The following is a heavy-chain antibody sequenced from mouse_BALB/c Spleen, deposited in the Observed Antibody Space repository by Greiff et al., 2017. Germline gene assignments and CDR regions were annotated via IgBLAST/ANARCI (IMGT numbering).Heavy chain of an antibody. J-gene: IGHJ4*01. V-gene: IGHV1-14*01. Sequence: VHVKQSGAELVRPGSSVKISCKASGYAFSSYWMHWVKQKPGQGLEWIGYINPYNDGTKYNEKFKGKATLTSDKSSSTAYMELSSLTSEDSAVYYCARWGPDAMDYWGQGTSVTVSS. CDR2: INPYNDGT. CDR3: ARWGPDAMDY. CDR1: GYAFSSYW.